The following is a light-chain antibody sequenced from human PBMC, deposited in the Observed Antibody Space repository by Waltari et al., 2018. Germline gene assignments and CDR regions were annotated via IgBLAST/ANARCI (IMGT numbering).Light chain of an antibody. CDR3: QQRDSWPLT. J-gene: IGKJ4*01. V-gene: IGKV3-15*01. CDR1: QSVSSN. Sequence: EIVMTQSPATLSVSPGERATLSCRASQSVSSNLAWYQQKPGQAPRLLIYGASTRATGIPARFSGSGSGTEFTLTISSLEPEDIGIYYCQQRDSWPLTFGGGTKVEFK. CDR2: GAS.